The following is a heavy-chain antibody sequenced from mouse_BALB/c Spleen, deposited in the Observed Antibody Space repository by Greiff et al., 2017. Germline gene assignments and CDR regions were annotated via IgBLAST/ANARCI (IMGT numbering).Heavy chain of an antibody. V-gene: IGHV14-4*02. CDR1: GFNIKDYY. J-gene: IGHJ3*01. CDR2: IDPENGDT. D-gene: IGHD2-14*01. CDR3: NVGYDVTY. Sequence: EVKLEESGAELVRSGASVKLSCTASGFNIKDYYMHWVKQRPEQGLEWIGWIDPENGDTEYAPKFQGKATMTADTSSNTAYLQLSSLTSEDTAVYYCNVGYDVTYWGQGTLVTVSA.